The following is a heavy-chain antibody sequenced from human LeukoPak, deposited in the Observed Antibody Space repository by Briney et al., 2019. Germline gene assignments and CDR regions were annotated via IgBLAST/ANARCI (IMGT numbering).Heavy chain of an antibody. J-gene: IGHJ6*02. CDR1: GFTFSSYA. CDR2: ISGSGGST. V-gene: IGHV3-23*01. D-gene: IGHD2-2*01. Sequence: GGSLRLSCAASGFTFSSYAMSWVRQAPGKGLEWVSAISGSGGSTYYADSVKGRFTISRDNSKNTLYLQMNSLRAEDTAVYYCAKDLAVVPAARGYYGMDVWGQGTTVTVSS. CDR3: AKDLAVVPAARGYYGMDV.